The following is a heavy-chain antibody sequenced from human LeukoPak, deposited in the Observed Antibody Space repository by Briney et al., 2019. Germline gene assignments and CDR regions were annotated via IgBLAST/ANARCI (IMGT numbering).Heavy chain of an antibody. V-gene: IGHV3-7*01. D-gene: IGHD3-16*02. Sequence: GGSLRLSCAASGFTFSSYSMNWVRQAPGKGLEWVANIKQDGSEKYYVDSVKGRFTISRDNAKNSLYLQMNSLRAEDTAVYYCARGIQKYVWGSYRPFDYWGQGTLVTVSS. CDR2: IKQDGSEK. CDR3: ARGIQKYVWGSYRPFDY. J-gene: IGHJ4*02. CDR1: GFTFSSYS.